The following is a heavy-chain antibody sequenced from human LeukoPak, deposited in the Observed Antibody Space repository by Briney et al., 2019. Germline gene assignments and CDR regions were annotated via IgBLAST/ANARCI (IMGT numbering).Heavy chain of an antibody. D-gene: IGHD2-15*01. Sequence: SETLSLTCTVSGGSISSSSYYWGWIRQPPGKGLEWIGSIYYSGSTYYNPSLKSRVTISVDTSKNQFSLKLSSVTAADTAVYYCARAPGYCSGGSCYFDYWGQGTLVTVSS. J-gene: IGHJ4*01. CDR2: IYYSGST. V-gene: IGHV4-39*07. CDR3: ARAPGYCSGGSCYFDY. CDR1: GGSISSSSYY.